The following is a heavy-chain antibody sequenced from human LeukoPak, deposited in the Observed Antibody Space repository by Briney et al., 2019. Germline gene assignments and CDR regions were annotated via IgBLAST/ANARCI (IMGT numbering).Heavy chain of an antibody. D-gene: IGHD1-26*01. CDR1: GGTFSSYA. V-gene: IGHV1-69*05. CDR3: ARDVGATVQTAFDI. J-gene: IGHJ3*02. Sequence: GASVKVSCKASGGTFSSYAISWVRQAPGQGLEWMGGIIPIFGTANYAQKLQGRVTITTDESTSTAYMELSSLRSEDTAVYYCARDVGATVQTAFDIWGQGTMVTVSS. CDR2: IIPIFGTA.